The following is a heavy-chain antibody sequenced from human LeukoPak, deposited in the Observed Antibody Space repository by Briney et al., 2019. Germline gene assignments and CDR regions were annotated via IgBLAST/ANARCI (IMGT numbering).Heavy chain of an antibody. CDR1: GFTFSSYA. Sequence: PGGSLRLSCAASGFTFSSYAMSWVRQAPGKGLEWIGYIYYSGSTNYNPSLESRVTISVDTSRNQFSLKLSSVTAADTAVYYCVREGHYYYYMDVWGKGTTVTVSS. V-gene: IGHV4-59*12. CDR2: IYYSGST. J-gene: IGHJ6*03. CDR3: VREGHYYYYMDV.